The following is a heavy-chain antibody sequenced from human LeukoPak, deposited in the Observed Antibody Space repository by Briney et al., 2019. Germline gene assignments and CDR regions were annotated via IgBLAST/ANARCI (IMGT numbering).Heavy chain of an antibody. J-gene: IGHJ4*02. V-gene: IGHV3-69-1*01. CDR1: GFTFSDYY. CDR2: ISSSSTI. CDR3: ARKIWFGEYYFDY. Sequence: GGSLRLSCAASGFTFSDYYMNWVRQAPGKGLEWVSSISSSSTIYYADSVKGRFTISRDNAKNSLYLQMNSLRAEDTAVYYCARKIWFGEYYFDYWGQGTLDTVSS. D-gene: IGHD3-10*01.